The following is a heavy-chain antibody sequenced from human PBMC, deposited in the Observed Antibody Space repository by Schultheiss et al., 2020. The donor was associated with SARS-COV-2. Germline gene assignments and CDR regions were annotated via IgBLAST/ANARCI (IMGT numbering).Heavy chain of an antibody. CDR3: VKTIGDPEAS. CDR1: GFSFNNAW. V-gene: IGHV3-7*03. CDR2: INQDGTTT. J-gene: IGHJ1*01. Sequence: GGSLRLSCAASGFSFNNAWMTWVRQAPEKGLEWVANINQDGTTTYYVDSVNGRFTISRDNAKTSAYLQMNRLTGEDTAVHYCVKTIGDPEASWGQGTLVTVSS. D-gene: IGHD4/OR15-4a*01.